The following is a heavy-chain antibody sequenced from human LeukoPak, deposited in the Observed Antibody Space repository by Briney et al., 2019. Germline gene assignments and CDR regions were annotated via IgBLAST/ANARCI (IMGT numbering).Heavy chain of an antibody. J-gene: IGHJ4*02. CDR2: INPSGGST. V-gene: IGHV1-46*02. Sequence: ASVKVSCKASGYTFNSYGITWVRQAPGQGLEWMGIINPSGGSTSYAQKFQGRVTMTRDTSTSTVYMELSSLRSEDTAVYYCARDEGTTGSDYWGQGTLVTVSS. CDR3: ARDEGTTGSDY. CDR1: GYTFNSYG. D-gene: IGHD1-1*01.